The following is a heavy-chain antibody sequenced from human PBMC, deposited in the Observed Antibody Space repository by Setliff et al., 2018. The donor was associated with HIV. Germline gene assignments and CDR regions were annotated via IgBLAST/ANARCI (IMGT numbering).Heavy chain of an antibody. J-gene: IGHJ3*02. Sequence: ASVKVSCKASGGTFSNYAISWLRQAPGQGLEWMGWINVGHGRTKYSQKFQDRVTFTRDASASTAYMDLSSLISEDTAVYYCAGFSGSNSDYYPCDIWGQGTMVTVSS. CDR1: GGTFSNYA. CDR2: INVGHGRT. D-gene: IGHD4-4*01. V-gene: IGHV1-3*01. CDR3: AGFSGSNSDYYPCDI.